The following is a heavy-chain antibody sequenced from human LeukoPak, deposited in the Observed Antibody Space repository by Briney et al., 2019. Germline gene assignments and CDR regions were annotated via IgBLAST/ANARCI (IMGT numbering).Heavy chain of an antibody. CDR1: GFSLSTSGVG. CDR3: AQAAASGTWFDP. D-gene: IGHD3-10*01. V-gene: IGHV2-5*02. CDR2: IYWDDDK. Sequence: SGPTLVKPTQTLTLTCTFSGFSLSTSGVGVGWIRQPPGKALVCLALIYWDDDKRYSPSLKSRLTITKDTSKNQVVLTMTNMDPVDTATYYCAQAAASGTWFDPWGQGTLVTVSS. J-gene: IGHJ5*02.